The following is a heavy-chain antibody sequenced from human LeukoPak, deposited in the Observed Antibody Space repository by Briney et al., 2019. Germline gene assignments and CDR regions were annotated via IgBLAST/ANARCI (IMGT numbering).Heavy chain of an antibody. Sequence: GGSLRLSCVGSGFSLSSYEMNWVRQAPGKGLEWVADINENGGSISYADSVKGRFTIARDNAKNSLYLQLNSLRVEDTAVYYCARDWQQADYWGQGSPVTVSS. V-gene: IGHV3-48*03. J-gene: IGHJ4*02. CDR2: INENGGSI. CDR3: ARDWQQADY. D-gene: IGHD6-13*01. CDR1: GFSLSSYE.